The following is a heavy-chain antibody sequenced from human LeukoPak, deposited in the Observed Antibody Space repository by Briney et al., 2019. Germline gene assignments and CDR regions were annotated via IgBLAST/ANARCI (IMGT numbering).Heavy chain of an antibody. Sequence: SETLSLTCTVSGDSISSYYWSWIRQPPGKRLGWIGYIYYTGSTNYNSSLKSRVSISVDTSKNHFSLNLSSVTAADTAVYYCVRSGPYWNYYGMDVWGQGTTVTVSS. J-gene: IGHJ6*02. CDR2: IYYTGST. CDR3: VRSGPYWNYYGMDV. V-gene: IGHV4-59*01. CDR1: GDSISSYY. D-gene: IGHD2-8*02.